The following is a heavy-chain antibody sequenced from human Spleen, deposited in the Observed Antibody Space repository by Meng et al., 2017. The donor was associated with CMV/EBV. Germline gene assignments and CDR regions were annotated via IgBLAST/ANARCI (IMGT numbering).Heavy chain of an antibody. CDR3: ARSPLSGYKPVFRY. D-gene: IGHD1-14*01. CDR2: INPNSGGT. CDR1: GYTFTGYY. Sequence: ASVKVSCKASGYTFTGYYMHWVRQAPGQGLEWMGWINPNSGGTNYAQNLQDRVTMTTDTSTSKAYMELRSLRFDDTAVYYCARSPLSGYKPVFRYWGQGTLVTVSS. J-gene: IGHJ4*02. V-gene: IGHV1-2*02.